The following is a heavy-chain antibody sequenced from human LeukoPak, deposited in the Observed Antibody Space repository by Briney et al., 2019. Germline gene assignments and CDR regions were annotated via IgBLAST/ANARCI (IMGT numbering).Heavy chain of an antibody. CDR3: AKSNSGWYGGFDC. D-gene: IGHD6-19*01. CDR2: LSHDGSEK. Sequence: GGSLRLSCAASGFTFSNYGMHWVRQAPGKGLEWVAVLSHDGSEKYYADSVKGRCTISRDNSKNTLYLEMNGLRAEDTAVYYCAKSNSGWYGGFDCWGQGILVTVSS. V-gene: IGHV3-30*18. CDR1: GFTFSNYG. J-gene: IGHJ4*02.